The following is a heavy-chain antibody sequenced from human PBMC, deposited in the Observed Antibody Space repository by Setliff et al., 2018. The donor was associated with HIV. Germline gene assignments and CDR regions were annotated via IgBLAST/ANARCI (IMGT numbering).Heavy chain of an antibody. D-gene: IGHD6-19*01. CDR1: GFTFNHYG. CDR3: ARDPSNTSGWYDY. CDR2: ISAYNGDT. V-gene: IGHV1-18*01. J-gene: IGHJ4*02. Sequence: ASVKVSCKTSGFTFNHYGITWVRQAPGQGLEWMGWISAYNGDTKYSQTFQGRVTMTTDTSTATAFMELRSLRSDDTAVYYCARDPSNTSGWYDYWGQGTLVTVSS.